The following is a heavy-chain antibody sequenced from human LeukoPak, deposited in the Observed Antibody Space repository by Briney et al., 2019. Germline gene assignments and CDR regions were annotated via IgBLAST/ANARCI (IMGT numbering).Heavy chain of an antibody. Sequence: QSGGSLRLFCAASGFTFDDYAMHWVRQAPGKGLEWVSGISWNSGSIGYADSVKGRFTISRDNAKNSLYLQMNSLRAEDTALYYCAKDQQYGSGGYFFFDYWGQGTLVTVSS. CDR1: GFTFDDYA. CDR3: AKDQQYGSGGYFFFDY. J-gene: IGHJ4*02. D-gene: IGHD3-10*01. CDR2: ISWNSGSI. V-gene: IGHV3-9*01.